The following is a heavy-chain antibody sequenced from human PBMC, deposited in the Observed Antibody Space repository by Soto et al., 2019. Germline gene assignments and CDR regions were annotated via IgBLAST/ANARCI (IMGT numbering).Heavy chain of an antibody. Sequence: GGSLRLSCAASGFTFSNAWMNWVRQAPGKGLEWVGRIKSKTDGGTTDYAAPVKGRFTISRDDSKNTPYLQMNSLKTEATAVYYCTTDIGKPHWRATQRYSGYEQGDYWGQGTLVTVSS. J-gene: IGHJ4*02. CDR3: TTDIGKPHWRATQRYSGYEQGDY. CDR2: IKSKTDGGTT. D-gene: IGHD5-12*01. CDR1: GFTFSNAW. V-gene: IGHV3-15*07.